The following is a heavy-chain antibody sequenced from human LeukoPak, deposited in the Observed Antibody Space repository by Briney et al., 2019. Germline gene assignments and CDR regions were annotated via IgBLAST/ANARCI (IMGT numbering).Heavy chain of an antibody. D-gene: IGHD1-14*01. J-gene: IGHJ3*02. CDR3: AKGKINHDGAVEI. CDR2: ITAGGVIT. V-gene: IGHV3-23*01. CDR1: GFSFPSYA. Sequence: GGSLRLSCAASGFSFPSYAMSWVRQAPRRGLEWVSLITAGGVITHYTDSVKGRFTISRDNSKDTLYLQMNSVRAEDTAVYYCAKGKINHDGAVEIWGQGTTVTVSS.